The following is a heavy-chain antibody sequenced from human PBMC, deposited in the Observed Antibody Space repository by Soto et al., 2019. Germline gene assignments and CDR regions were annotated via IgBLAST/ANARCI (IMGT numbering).Heavy chain of an antibody. CDR2: IYYSGST. Sequence: KPSETLSLTCTVSGGSISSYYWSWIRQPPGKGLEWIGYIYYSGSTNYNPSLKSRVTISVDTSKNQFSLKLSSVTAADTAVYYCARVGVGATYYYYGMDVWGQGTTVTVSS. CDR3: ARVGVGATYYYYGMDV. J-gene: IGHJ6*02. D-gene: IGHD1-26*01. CDR1: GGSISSYY. V-gene: IGHV4-59*01.